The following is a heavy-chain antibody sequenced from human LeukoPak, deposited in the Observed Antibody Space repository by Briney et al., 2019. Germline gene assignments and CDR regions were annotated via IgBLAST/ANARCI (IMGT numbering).Heavy chain of an antibody. CDR3: AKGRNIVATILIYVY. Sequence: GGSLRLSCAASGFTFSSYSMNWVRQAPGKGLEWVSVISGSGGSTYYADSVKGRFTISRDNSKNTLYLQMNSLRAEDTAVYYCAKGRNIVATILIYVYWGQGTLVTVSS. J-gene: IGHJ4*02. D-gene: IGHD5-12*01. CDR1: GFTFSSYS. CDR2: ISGSGGST. V-gene: IGHV3-23*01.